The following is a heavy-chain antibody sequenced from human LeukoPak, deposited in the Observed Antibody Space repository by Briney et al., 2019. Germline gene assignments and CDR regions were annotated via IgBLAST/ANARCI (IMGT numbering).Heavy chain of an antibody. J-gene: IGHJ5*02. V-gene: IGHV4-38-2*02. D-gene: IGHD5-18*01. Sequence: SETLSLTCTVSGYSISSGYYWGWIRQPPGKGLEWIGSIYHSGSTYYNPSLKSRVTISVDTSKNQFSLKLSSVTAADTAVYYCARDRSGYSYGWIDPWGQGTLVTVSS. CDR3: ARDRSGYSYGWIDP. CDR2: IYHSGST. CDR1: GYSISSGYY.